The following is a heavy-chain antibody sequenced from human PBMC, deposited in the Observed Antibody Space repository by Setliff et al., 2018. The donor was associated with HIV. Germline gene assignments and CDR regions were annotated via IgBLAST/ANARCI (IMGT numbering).Heavy chain of an antibody. Sequence: GGSLRLSCAASGFTFSSYSMNWVRQAPGKGLEWVSSISSSSSYVYYADSVKGRFTISRDNAKNSLYLQMNSLRAEDTAVYFCARWGSGSYERVFDYWGQGMLVTVSS. V-gene: IGHV3-21*01. CDR2: ISSSSSYV. CDR1: GFTFSSYS. CDR3: ARWGSGSYERVFDY. D-gene: IGHD1-26*01. J-gene: IGHJ4*02.